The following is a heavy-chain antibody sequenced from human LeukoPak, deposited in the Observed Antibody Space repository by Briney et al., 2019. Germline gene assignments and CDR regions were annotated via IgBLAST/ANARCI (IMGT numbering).Heavy chain of an antibody. CDR2: IKQDGSER. Sequence: GGSLRLSCAASGFTFRSYGMSWVRQAPGKGLEWVANIKQDGSERYYVDSVKGRFTISRDNAKNSLYLQMNSLRAEDTAVYYCARDQNKGDFWSGYDYYFDYWGQGTLVTVSS. J-gene: IGHJ4*02. D-gene: IGHD3-3*01. CDR3: ARDQNKGDFWSGYDYYFDY. V-gene: IGHV3-7*01. CDR1: GFTFRSYG.